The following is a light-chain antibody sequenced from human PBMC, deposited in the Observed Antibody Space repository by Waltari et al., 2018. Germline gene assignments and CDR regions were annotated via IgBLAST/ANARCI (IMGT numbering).Light chain of an antibody. CDR2: EVT. V-gene: IGLV2-8*01. CDR1: ISDVCAYNY. J-gene: IGLJ1*01. Sequence: QSTLTQPPSASGPPAQSVPISCTGTISDVCAYNYVSWYQQHPGKGPKLLIYEVTTRPPGVPDRFFGSKSGNTASLTVSGLQAEDEADYYCTSYAGSKNVFGTGTKVTVL. CDR3: TSYAGSKNV.